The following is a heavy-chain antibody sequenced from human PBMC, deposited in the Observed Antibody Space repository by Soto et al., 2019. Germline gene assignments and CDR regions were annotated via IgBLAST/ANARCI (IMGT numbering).Heavy chain of an antibody. CDR2: IYYTGST. J-gene: IGHJ6*02. CDR3: DCTSSTSQSEGLGV. V-gene: IGHV4-30-4*01. D-gene: IGHD1-1*01. CDR1: GGPFESGDYY. Sequence: VHLQESGPGLVQPSQTLSLTCSVSGGPFESGDYYWHWHRQPPGKFLEYIGYIYYTGSTYYNPSLKRGFNLAMDPSENQFSLKLSSVTGAKCDLYFCDCTSSTSQSEGLGVWGQWPTVTVSS.